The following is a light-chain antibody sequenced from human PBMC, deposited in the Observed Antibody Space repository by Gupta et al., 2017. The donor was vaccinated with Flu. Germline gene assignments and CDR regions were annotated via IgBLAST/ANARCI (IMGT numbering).Light chain of an antibody. CDR2: KAS. CDR3: QQYNSYWWT. CDR1: QTVSTW. J-gene: IGKJ1*01. V-gene: IGKV1-5*03. Sequence: DIQMTQSTSTLSASVGDRVTITCRASQTVSTWLAWYQQQPGKAPKLLIYKASSLESGVPSRFSGSGSGTEFTLTIIILQPDDFATYYCQQYNSYWWTFGQGTKVEIK.